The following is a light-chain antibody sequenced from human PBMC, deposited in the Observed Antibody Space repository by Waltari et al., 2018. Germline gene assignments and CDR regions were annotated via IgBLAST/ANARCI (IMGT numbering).Light chain of an antibody. V-gene: IGLV1-47*01. CDR2: RDH. Sequence: QSVVTQPPSASGTPGQTVTISCSGSSSNLGSNFVFWYQQLTGTAPKLLVYRDHQRPSGVHDQFSGSKSGTSASLAISRLRSENEAVYYCATWDESLGGWVFGGGTKLTVL. CDR3: ATWDESLGGWV. CDR1: SSNLGSNF. J-gene: IGLJ3*02.